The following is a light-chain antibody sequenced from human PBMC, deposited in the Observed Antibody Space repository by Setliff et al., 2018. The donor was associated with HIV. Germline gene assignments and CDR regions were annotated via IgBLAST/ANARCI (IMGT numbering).Light chain of an antibody. CDR3: CSNTGSNTFV. CDR1: SSDVGRYNL. Sequence: QSVLSQPASVSGSPGQSITISCTGTSSDVGRYNLGSWYQQHPGKAHKLMIYQATKRPSGVSNRFSGSKSGNTASLTISGLQAEDEADYYCCSNTGSNTFVFGSGSKVTVL. V-gene: IGLV2-23*02. J-gene: IGLJ1*01. CDR2: QAT.